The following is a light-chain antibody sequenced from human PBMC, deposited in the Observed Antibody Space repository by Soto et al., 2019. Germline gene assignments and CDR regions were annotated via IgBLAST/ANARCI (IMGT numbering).Light chain of an antibody. CDR2: EVT. Sequence: QSALTQPASVSGSPGQSITISCTGTSSDVGAYNYVSWCQQHPGKAPKLIIYEVTNRPSGVSNRFSGSKSGNTASLTISGLQAEDEAHYYCSSYTSTSTWVFGGGTKLTVL. CDR1: SSDVGAYNY. CDR3: SSYTSTSTWV. V-gene: IGLV2-14*01. J-gene: IGLJ3*02.